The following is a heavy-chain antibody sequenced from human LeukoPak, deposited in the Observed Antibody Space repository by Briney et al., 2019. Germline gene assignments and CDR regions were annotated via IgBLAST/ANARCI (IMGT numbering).Heavy chain of an antibody. D-gene: IGHD6-6*01. J-gene: IGHJ4*02. CDR3: ASSSPYYFDY. V-gene: IGHV4-4*09. CDR2: IYTSGST. CDR1: GGSISRYY. Sequence: SETLSLTCTVSGGSISRYYWSWIRQPPGKGLEWIGYIYTSGSTNYNPSLKSRVTISVDTSKNQFSLKLSSVTAADTAVYYCASSSPYYFDYWGQGTLVTVSS.